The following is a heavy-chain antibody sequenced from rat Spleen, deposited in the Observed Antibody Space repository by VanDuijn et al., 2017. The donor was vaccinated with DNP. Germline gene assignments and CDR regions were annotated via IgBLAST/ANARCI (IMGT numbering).Heavy chain of an antibody. CDR2: INTDGGST. V-gene: IGHV5-58*01. D-gene: IGHD1-1*01. J-gene: IGHJ4*01. Sequence: EVQLVETGGGLVQPGRSLKLSCVASGFTFSSYWMYWIRQAPGKGLEWVSSINTDGGSTYYPDSVKGRFTISRDNAENTVYLQMNSLRSEDTATYYCAKSVTTVAPYVMDAWGQGASVTVSS. CDR1: GFTFSSYW. CDR3: AKSVTTVAPYVMDA.